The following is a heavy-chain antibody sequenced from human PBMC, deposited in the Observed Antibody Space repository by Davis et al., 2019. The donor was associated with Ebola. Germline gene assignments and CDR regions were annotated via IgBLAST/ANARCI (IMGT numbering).Heavy chain of an antibody. CDR2: IIPILGIA. Sequence: SVKVSCKASGGTFSSYAISWVRQAPGQGLEWMGRIIPILGIANYAQKFQGRVTITADKSTSTAYMELSSLRSEDTAVYYCARVLGVTYPDYWGQGTLVTVSS. J-gene: IGHJ4*02. V-gene: IGHV1-69*04. D-gene: IGHD3-22*01. CDR1: GGTFSSYA. CDR3: ARVLGVTYPDY.